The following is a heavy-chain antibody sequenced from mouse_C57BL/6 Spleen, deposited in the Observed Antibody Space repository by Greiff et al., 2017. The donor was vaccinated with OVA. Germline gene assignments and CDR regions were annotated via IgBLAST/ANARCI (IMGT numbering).Heavy chain of an antibody. CDR1: GFNIKDYY. J-gene: IGHJ2*01. CDR2: IDPEDGET. D-gene: IGHD4-1*01. V-gene: IGHV14-2*01. Sequence: EVKLVESGAELVKPGASVKLSCTASGFNIKDYYMHWVKQRTEQGLEWIGRIDPEDGETKYAPKFQGKATITADPSSNTAYLQLSSLPSEDTAVYYCARSWDGYYFDYWGQGTTLTVSS. CDR3: ARSWDGYYFDY.